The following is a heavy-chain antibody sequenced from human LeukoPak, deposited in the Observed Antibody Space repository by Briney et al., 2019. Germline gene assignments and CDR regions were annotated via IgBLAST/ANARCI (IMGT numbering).Heavy chain of an antibody. V-gene: IGHV4-34*01. CDR1: GGSLSGYY. J-gene: IGHJ5*02. CDR3: ARRRYCSSTSCYRHNWFDP. Sequence: TSETLSLTCAVYGGSLSGYYWSWIRQPPGKGLEWIGEINHSGSTNYNPSLKSRVTISVDTSKNQFSLKLSSVTAADTAVYYCARRRYCSSTSCYRHNWFDPWGQGTLVTVSS. CDR2: INHSGST. D-gene: IGHD2-2*02.